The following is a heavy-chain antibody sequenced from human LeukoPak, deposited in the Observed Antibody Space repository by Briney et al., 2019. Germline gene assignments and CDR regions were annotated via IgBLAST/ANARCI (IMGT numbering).Heavy chain of an antibody. J-gene: IGHJ4*02. Sequence: ASVKVSCKASGYTFTSYGISWVRQAPGQGLEWMGWMSAYNGNTNYAQKLQGKVTMTTDTSTSTAYMELRSLRSDDTAVYYCARDRFYYDSSGYYWQPFDYWGQGTLVTVSS. D-gene: IGHD3-22*01. CDR3: ARDRFYYDSSGYYWQPFDY. V-gene: IGHV1-18*01. CDR1: GYTFTSYG. CDR2: MSAYNGNT.